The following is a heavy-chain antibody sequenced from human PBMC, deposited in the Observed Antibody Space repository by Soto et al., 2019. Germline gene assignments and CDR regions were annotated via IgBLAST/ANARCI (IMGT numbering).Heavy chain of an antibody. V-gene: IGHV3-66*01. Sequence: PGGSLRLSCAASGFTVSRNYMGWVRQAPGKGLEWVSVIFTVGSTYYADSVKGRFVISTDNSKNTLFLEMNSLRDEDTAVYYCARISGSGWRNPFDSWGQGTQVTVSS. CDR3: ARISGSGWRNPFDS. CDR2: IFTVGST. D-gene: IGHD6-19*01. J-gene: IGHJ4*02. CDR1: GFTVSRNY.